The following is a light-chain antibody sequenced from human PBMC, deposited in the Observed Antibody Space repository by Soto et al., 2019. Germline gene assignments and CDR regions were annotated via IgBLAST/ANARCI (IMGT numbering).Light chain of an antibody. V-gene: IGKV3-20*01. Sequence: EIVLTQSPGTLSSSPGERATLSCRASQSVSSTYLAWYQQKPGQAPRLLISAASNRATGIPDRFSGSGSGTHFALTISRLEPEDFAVYYCQQYGSSSWTFGQGTRVEI. CDR2: AAS. CDR1: QSVSSTY. CDR3: QQYGSSSWT. J-gene: IGKJ1*01.